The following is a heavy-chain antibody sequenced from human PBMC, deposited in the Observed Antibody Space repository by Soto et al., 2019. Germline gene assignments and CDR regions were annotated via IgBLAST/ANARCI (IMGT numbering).Heavy chain of an antibody. CDR3: ARAVAGPNWFDP. CDR1: GGSISGYD. D-gene: IGHD6-19*01. V-gene: IGHV4-59*01. CDR2: IYYSGST. J-gene: IGHJ5*02. Sequence: SETLCLTCTVAGGSISGYDWSWIRQPPGKGLEWIGYIYYSGSTNYNPSLKSRVTISVDTSKNQFSLKLSSVTAADTAVYYCARAVAGPNWFDPWGQGTLVTVSS.